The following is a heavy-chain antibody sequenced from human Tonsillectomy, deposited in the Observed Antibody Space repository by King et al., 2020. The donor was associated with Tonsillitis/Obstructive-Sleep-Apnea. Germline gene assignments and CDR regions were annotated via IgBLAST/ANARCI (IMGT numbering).Heavy chain of an antibody. V-gene: IGHV4-61*01. CDR3: ARSPHDYFDY. Sequence: QLQESGPGLVKPSENLSLTCTVSGGSVSSGSYYWSWIRQPPGKGLEWIGYLYYSGSTNYNPSLKSRVTISVDTSKNQFSLKLSSVTAADTAVYYCARSPHDYFDYWGQGTLVTVSS. CDR2: LYYSGST. J-gene: IGHJ4*02. CDR1: GGSVSSGSYY.